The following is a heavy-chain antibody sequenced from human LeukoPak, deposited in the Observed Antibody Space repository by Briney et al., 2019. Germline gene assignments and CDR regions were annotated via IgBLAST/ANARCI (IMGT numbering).Heavy chain of an antibody. CDR2: VNQDGSEK. D-gene: IGHD4-11*01. V-gene: IGHV3-7*04. CDR1: GFTFSNYW. J-gene: IGHJ4*02. CDR3: ARGYSDYGGEDFDY. Sequence: GGSLRLSCAASGFTFSNYWTSWVRQAPGKGLEWVANVNQDGSEKYYVDSVKGRFTISRDNSKNSLYLQMNSLRDEDTAVYYCARGYSDYGGEDFDYWGQGTLVTVSS.